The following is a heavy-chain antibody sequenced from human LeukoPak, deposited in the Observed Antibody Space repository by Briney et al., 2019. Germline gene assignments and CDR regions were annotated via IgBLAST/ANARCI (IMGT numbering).Heavy chain of an antibody. CDR3: AKGGGGRLIYYYYMDV. J-gene: IGHJ6*03. CDR2: ITCNSDNI. Sequence: GGSLRLSCAASGFTFDGYAMNWVRQAPGKGLEWVSGITCNSDNIEYADSVKGRFTISRDNAKNSLYLQMNSLRAEDMALYYCAKGGGGRLIYYYYMDVWGKGTTVTVSS. CDR1: GFTFDGYA. V-gene: IGHV3-9*03. D-gene: IGHD3-16*01.